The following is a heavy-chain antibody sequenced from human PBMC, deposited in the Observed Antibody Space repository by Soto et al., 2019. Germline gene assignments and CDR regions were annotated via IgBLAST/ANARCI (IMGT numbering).Heavy chain of an antibody. D-gene: IGHD6-13*01. CDR3: ESEAIAAAGNYYYYGIDV. CDR1: GYTFTSYD. CDR2: MNPNSGNT. V-gene: IGHV1-8*01. J-gene: IGHJ6*02. Sequence: QVQLVQSGAEVKKPGASVKVSCKASGYTFTSYDINGVRKATGQGLEWMGWMNPNSGNTGYAQKFHGRVTMTRNTSISTAYMERSSLRADDTAVYYCESEAIAAAGNYYYYGIDVWCRGSTVTVSS.